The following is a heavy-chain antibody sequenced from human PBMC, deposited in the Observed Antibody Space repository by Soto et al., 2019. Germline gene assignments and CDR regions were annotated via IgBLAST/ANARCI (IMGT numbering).Heavy chain of an antibody. CDR1: GGSFSGYY. Sequence: ETLSLTCAVYGGSFSGYYWCWIRQPPGKGLEWIGEINYSGSTNYNPSLKSRVTISVDTSKNQFSLKLSSVTAADTAVYYCGIAPPSMIVVVITRYYGMEVWGQGTTVTVSS. CDR2: INYSGST. V-gene: IGHV4-34*01. D-gene: IGHD3-22*01. J-gene: IGHJ6*02. CDR3: GIAPPSMIVVVITRYYGMEV.